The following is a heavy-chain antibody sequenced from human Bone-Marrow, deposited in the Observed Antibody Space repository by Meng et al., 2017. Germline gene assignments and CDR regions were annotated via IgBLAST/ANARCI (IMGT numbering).Heavy chain of an antibody. CDR3: VTTARQADH. CDR2: INRGGSDI. J-gene: IGHJ5*02. CDR1: GFTFSDLY. V-gene: IGHV3-11*01. D-gene: IGHD6-6*01. Sequence: QVQLVESGGTLVTPGGSLRLSCAASGFTFSDLYMSWVRQAAGKGLVWLSYINRGGSDIAYADSVKGRFTISRDNARNSLYLQMSSLRAEDTAVYYCVTTARQADHWGQGTLVTVSS.